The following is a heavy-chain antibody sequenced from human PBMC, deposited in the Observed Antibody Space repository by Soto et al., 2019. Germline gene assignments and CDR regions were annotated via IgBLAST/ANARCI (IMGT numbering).Heavy chain of an antibody. Sequence: QVQLVQSGAEVKKPGASVKVSCKASGYTFTNYGFSWVRQAPGQRLEWMGWISAYNGNRNYAQKLQGRDTMTTDTSTGTAYMELRNLRSDDTALYYCASSFIRSQWRYGMDVWGQGTTVTVSS. CDR2: ISAYNGNR. D-gene: IGHD3-10*01. J-gene: IGHJ6*02. CDR3: ASSFIRSQWRYGMDV. CDR1: GYTFTNYG. V-gene: IGHV1-18*01.